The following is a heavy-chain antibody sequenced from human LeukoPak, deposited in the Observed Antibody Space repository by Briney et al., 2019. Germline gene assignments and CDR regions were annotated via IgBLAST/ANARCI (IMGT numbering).Heavy chain of an antibody. Sequence: SEALSLTCTVSGGSISSSSYYWGWIRQPPGKGLEWIGSIYYSGSTYYNPSLKSRVTISVDTSKNQFSLKLSSVTAADTAVYYCARLRSNIAAAGTGFDYWGQGTLVTVSS. D-gene: IGHD6-13*01. CDR2: IYYSGST. CDR3: ARLRSNIAAAGTGFDY. CDR1: GGSISSSSYY. V-gene: IGHV4-39*01. J-gene: IGHJ4*02.